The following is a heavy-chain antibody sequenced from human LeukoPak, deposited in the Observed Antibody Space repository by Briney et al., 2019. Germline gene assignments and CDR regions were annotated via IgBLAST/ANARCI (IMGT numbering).Heavy chain of an antibody. J-gene: IGHJ6*02. CDR3: ARDRVVVTATLDYYYAMDV. CDR1: GFTFSSYG. Sequence: PGRSLRLSCAASGFTFSSYGMHWVRQAPGKVLEWVSVIWYHGSNKDYADSVKGRFTISRDNSKNTLYLQMNSLRAEDTALYYCARDRVVVTATLDYYYAMDVWGQGTTVTVSS. V-gene: IGHV3-33*01. CDR2: IWYHGSNK. D-gene: IGHD2-21*02.